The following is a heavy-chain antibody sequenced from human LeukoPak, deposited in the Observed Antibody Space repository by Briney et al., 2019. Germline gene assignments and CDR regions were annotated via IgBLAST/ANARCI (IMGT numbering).Heavy chain of an antibody. CDR3: CCYYDSSRSSPTDDY. V-gene: IGHV3-15*01. CDR2: IKSNTNGGTT. J-gene: IGHJ4*02. Sequence: GGSLRLSCAASGFTFSNAWMGWVRQAPGKGLEWVGRIKSNTNGGTTDYAARVKSRFTISRDDSKNMLYLQMNSLKTEDTAMYYCCCYYDSSRSSPTDDYWGQGTLVTVSS. CDR1: GFTFSNAW. D-gene: IGHD3-22*01.